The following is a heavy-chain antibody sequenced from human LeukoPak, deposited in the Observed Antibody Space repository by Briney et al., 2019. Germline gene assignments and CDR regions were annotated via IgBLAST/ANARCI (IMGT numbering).Heavy chain of an antibody. CDR2: VSSSGSII. J-gene: IGHJ3*01. Sequence: PGGSLRLSCAASRFTLSSYETNWVRQAPGKGLEWVSDVSSSGSIIHYADSVKGRFTISRDNAKNSLYLQMNSLRAEDTAVYYCARTAYDNNGAWGQGTMVTVSS. CDR3: ARTAYDNNGA. CDR1: RFTLSSYE. D-gene: IGHD3-22*01. V-gene: IGHV3-48*03.